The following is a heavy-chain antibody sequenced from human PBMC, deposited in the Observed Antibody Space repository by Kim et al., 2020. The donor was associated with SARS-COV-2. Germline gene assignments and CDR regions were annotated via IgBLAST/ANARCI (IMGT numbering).Heavy chain of an antibody. J-gene: IGHJ4*02. V-gene: IGHV4-31*03. Sequence: SETLSLTCTVSGGSISSGGYYWSWIRQHPGKGLEWIGYIYYSGSTYYNPSLKSRVTISVDTSKNQFSLKLSSVTAADTAVYYCARAALTGTKRTRNFDYWGQGTLVTVSS. CDR1: GGSISSGGYY. CDR2: IYYSGST. D-gene: IGHD1-7*01. CDR3: ARAALTGTKRTRNFDY.